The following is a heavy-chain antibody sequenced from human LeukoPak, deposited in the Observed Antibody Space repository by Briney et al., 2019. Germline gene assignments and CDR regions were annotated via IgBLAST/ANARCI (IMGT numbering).Heavy chain of an antibody. CDR3: ARDRAYYYGSGSLYYYYGMDV. J-gene: IGHJ6*02. D-gene: IGHD3-10*01. V-gene: IGHV1-2*04. CDR1: GYTFTGYY. Sequence: ASVTVSCTASGYTFTGYYMHWVRQAPGQGLEWMGWINPNSGGTNYAQKFQGWVTMTRDTSISTAYMELSRLRSDDTAVYYCARDRAYYYGSGSLYYYYGMDVWGQGTTVTVSS. CDR2: INPNSGGT.